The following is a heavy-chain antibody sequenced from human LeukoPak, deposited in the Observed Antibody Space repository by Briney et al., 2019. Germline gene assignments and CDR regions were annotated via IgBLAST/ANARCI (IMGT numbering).Heavy chain of an antibody. CDR1: GFTFSSYS. Sequence: GGSLRLSCAASGFTFSSYSMNWVRQAPGKGLEWVSSISSSSKYIYYTDSMKGRFTISRDNAKNSLYLQMNSLRAEDTAVYYCARGAYYYDSSGYLYWGQGTLVTVSS. CDR2: ISSSSKYI. D-gene: IGHD3-22*01. CDR3: ARGAYYYDSSGYLY. V-gene: IGHV3-21*01. J-gene: IGHJ4*02.